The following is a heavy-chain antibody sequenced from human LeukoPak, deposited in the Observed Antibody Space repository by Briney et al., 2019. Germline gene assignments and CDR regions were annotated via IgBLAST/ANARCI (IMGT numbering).Heavy chain of an antibody. D-gene: IGHD1-26*01. CDR3: ARAPNSGTLGEDY. J-gene: IGHJ4*02. V-gene: IGHV3-15*01. CDR2: IKSKTDGGTT. CDR1: GFTFSNAW. Sequence: TGGSLRLSCAASGFTFSNAWMSWVRQAPGKGLEWVGRIKSKTDGGTTDYAAPVKGRFTISRDDSKNSLYLQMNSLKTEDTAVYYCARAPNSGTLGEDYWGQGTLVTVSS.